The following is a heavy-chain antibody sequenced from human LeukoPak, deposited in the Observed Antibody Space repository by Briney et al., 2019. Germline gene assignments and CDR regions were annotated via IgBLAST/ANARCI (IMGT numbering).Heavy chain of an antibody. J-gene: IGHJ2*01. D-gene: IGHD3-22*01. CDR2: IYTSGST. CDR3: ARNNINPYYYDSPYWYFDL. CDR1: GYSISSGYY. Sequence: SETLSLTCTVSGYSISSGYYWGWIRQSPGKGLEWIGRIYTSGSTNYNPSLKSRVTISVDTSKNQFSLKLSSVTAADTAVYYCARNNINPYYYDSPYWYFDLWGRGTLVTVSS. V-gene: IGHV4-38-2*02.